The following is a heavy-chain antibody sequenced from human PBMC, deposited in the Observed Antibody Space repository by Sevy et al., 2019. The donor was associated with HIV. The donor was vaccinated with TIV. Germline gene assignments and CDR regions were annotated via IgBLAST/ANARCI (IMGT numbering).Heavy chain of an antibody. CDR2: VSNRGDDT. Sequence: GESLKISCSASGFTFSGYAMSWVRQAPGKGLEWVSTVSNRGDDTYYADSVKGRFTISRDNAKNSLYLQMNSLRAEDTAVYYCAREDGSRQYFQYWGQGTLVTVSS. J-gene: IGHJ1*01. V-gene: IGHV3-23*01. CDR3: AREDGSRQYFQY. D-gene: IGHD6-13*01. CDR1: GFTFSGYA.